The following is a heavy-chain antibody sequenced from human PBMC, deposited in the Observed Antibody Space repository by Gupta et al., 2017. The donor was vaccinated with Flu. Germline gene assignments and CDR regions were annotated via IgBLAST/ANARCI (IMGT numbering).Heavy chain of an antibody. V-gene: IGHV4-31*03. CDR1: GGSISSGGYY. J-gene: IGHJ5*02. CDR3: ARGEGPTYNGNDPHLDWFDP. Sequence: QVQLQESGPGLVKPSQTLSLTCTVSGGSISSGGYYWSWIRQHPGKGLEWIGYIYYSGSTYYNPSLKSRVTISVDTSKNQFSLKLSSVTAAETAVYYCARGEGPTYNGNDPHLDWFDPWGQGTLVTVSS. CDR2: IYYSGST. D-gene: IGHD1-20*01.